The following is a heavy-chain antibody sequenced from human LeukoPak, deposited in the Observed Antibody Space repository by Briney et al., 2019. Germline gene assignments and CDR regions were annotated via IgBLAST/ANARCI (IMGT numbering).Heavy chain of an antibody. CDR1: GYTFTSYG. V-gene: IGHV1-18*01. CDR3: ARERGSAVAGANYYYCYYMTV. CDR2: ISAYNGNT. D-gene: IGHD6-19*01. Sequence: ASVKVSCKASGYTFTSYGISWVRQAPGQGLEWMGWISAYNGNTNYAQKLQGRVTMTTDTSTSTAYMELRSLRSDDTAVYYCARERGSAVAGANYYYCYYMTVWGKGTTVTV. J-gene: IGHJ6*03.